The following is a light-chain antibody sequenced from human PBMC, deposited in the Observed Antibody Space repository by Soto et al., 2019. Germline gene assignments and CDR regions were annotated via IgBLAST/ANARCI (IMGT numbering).Light chain of an antibody. CDR1: SSDVGGYDY. Sequence: SVLTQPPYSSRAPGGAVTISYTAPSSDVGGYDYVSWYQQHPGKAPKLLIYSNTNRPSGVPDRFSGSRSGTSASLAITGLQAEDEADYYCQSYDSSLSGSVFGTGTKVTVL. CDR2: SNT. V-gene: IGLV1-40*01. J-gene: IGLJ1*01. CDR3: QSYDSSLSGSV.